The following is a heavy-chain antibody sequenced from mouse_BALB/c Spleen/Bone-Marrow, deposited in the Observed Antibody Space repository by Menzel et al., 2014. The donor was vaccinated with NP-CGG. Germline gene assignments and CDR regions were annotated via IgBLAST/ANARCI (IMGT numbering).Heavy chain of an antibody. CDR3: ARFPFPY. CDR2: IDPANGNT. V-gene: IGHV14-3*02. J-gene: IGHJ3*01. Sequence: EVQVVESGAELVKPGASVKLSCTASGFNIKDTYMHWVKQRPEQGLEWIGKIDPANGNTKYDPKFQGKATITADTSSNTAYLQLSSLTSEDTAVYYCARFPFPYWGQVTLVTVSA. CDR1: GFNIKDTY.